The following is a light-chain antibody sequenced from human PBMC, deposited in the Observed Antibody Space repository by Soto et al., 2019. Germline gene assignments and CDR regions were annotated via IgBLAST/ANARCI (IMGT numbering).Light chain of an antibody. CDR2: EGS. CDR3: CSYAGSSTI. V-gene: IGLV2-23*01. CDR1: SSDVGSYNL. J-gene: IGLJ2*01. Sequence: QSALTQPASVSGSPGQSITISCTGTSSDVGSYNLVSWYQQHPGKAPKLMIYEGSKRPSGVSNRFSGSKSDNTASLTISGLQAEDEADYYCCSYAGSSTIFVGGTKLTVL.